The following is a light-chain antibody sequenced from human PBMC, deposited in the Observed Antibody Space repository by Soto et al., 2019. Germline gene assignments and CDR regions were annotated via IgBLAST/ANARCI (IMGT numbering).Light chain of an antibody. V-gene: IGKV3-11*01. J-gene: IGKJ5*01. CDR2: DVS. CDR1: QSITSY. Sequence: ETVLTQSPATLSLSPGEGAALSCRARQSITSYLAWYQQKPGQAPRLLIYDVSNRATGIPARFSGSGSGTDFTLTISSLEPEDFAVYYCQQRSNWPQITFGQGTRLEIK. CDR3: QQRSNWPQIT.